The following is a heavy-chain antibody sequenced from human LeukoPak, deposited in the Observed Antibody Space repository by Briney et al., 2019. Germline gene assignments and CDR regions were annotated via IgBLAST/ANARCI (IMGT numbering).Heavy chain of an antibody. J-gene: IGHJ4*02. D-gene: IGHD3-9*01. Sequence: GGSLSLTCAAYGFIFNHHAMHWVRQAPGKGLVWVAVIWSDKSNRFYADSVRGRFTISRDDSRESVYLQMEGMTAEDTAIYYCEKDAQRGFDHSNSLENWGQGGLVTVAS. CDR1: GFIFNHHA. V-gene: IGHV3-33*06. CDR3: EKDAQRGFDHSNSLEN. CDR2: IWSDKSNR.